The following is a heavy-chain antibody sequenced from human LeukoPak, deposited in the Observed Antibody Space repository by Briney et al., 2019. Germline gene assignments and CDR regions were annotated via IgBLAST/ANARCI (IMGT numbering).Heavy chain of an antibody. CDR1: EFSFTSYW. D-gene: IGHD1-26*01. J-gene: IGHJ3*02. Sequence: GESLKISCKASEFSFTSYWIGWVRQMPGKGLEWMGIIYPGDSDTRYSPSFQGQVTISADKSISTAYLQWSSLKASDTAMYYCARTWGPFSGDPAFDIWGQGTMVTVSS. V-gene: IGHV5-51*01. CDR2: IYPGDSDT. CDR3: ARTWGPFSGDPAFDI.